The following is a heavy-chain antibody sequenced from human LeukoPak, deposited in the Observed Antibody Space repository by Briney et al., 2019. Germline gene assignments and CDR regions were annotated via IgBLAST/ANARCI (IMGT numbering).Heavy chain of an antibody. V-gene: IGHV3-30*18. D-gene: IGHD1/OR15-1a*01. Sequence: GGSLRLSCAASGFTFSTFGIHWVRQAPGKGLEWVAAISPDGNKEYYTESVKGRFTVSRDNSNNMIYLQINSLRAEDSAVYYCAKINNVDDFWGQGTLVTVSS. J-gene: IGHJ4*02. CDR2: ISPDGNKE. CDR1: GFTFSTFG. CDR3: AKINNVDDF.